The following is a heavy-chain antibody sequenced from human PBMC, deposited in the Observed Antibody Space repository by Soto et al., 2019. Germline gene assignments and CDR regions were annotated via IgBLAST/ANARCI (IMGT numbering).Heavy chain of an antibody. D-gene: IGHD6-6*01. Sequence: GGSLRLSCAASGFTFENYWMTWFRQAPGEGLEWVANIKQDGSEKNYVGSVKGRFTIFRDNAKKSVYLQMNSLRAEDTAVYFCARVIAARLYYYGMDVWGQGTTATVSS. CDR2: IKQDGSEK. V-gene: IGHV3-7*01. CDR1: GFTFENYW. J-gene: IGHJ6*02. CDR3: ARVIAARLYYYGMDV.